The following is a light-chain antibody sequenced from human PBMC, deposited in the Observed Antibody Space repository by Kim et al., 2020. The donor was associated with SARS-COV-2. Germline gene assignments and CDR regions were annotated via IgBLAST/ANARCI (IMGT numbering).Light chain of an antibody. J-gene: IGKJ4*01. CDR3: QQRTNLPLT. CDR1: QSVSIY. V-gene: IGKV3-11*01. CDR2: DAS. Sequence: EIVLTQSPVTLSLSPGERATLSCRASQSVSIYLAWYQQKPGQAPRLLIYDASNRATGIPARFSGSGSGTDFTLTISSLEPEDFAVYYCQQRTNLPLTFGGGTKVDIK.